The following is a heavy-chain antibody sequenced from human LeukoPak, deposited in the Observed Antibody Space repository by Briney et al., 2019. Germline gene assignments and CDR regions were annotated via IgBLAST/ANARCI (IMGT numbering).Heavy chain of an antibody. CDR2: ISSGGYTT. CDR3: ARESSSYAPSEPFYFDY. CDR1: GFTFSSHD. J-gene: IGHJ4*02. V-gene: IGHV3-48*03. D-gene: IGHD3-10*01. Sequence: GGSLRLSCTDSGFTFSSHDMNWVRQAPGKGLEGVSYISSGGYTTRYADSVKGRFTISRDNAKNSLYLQMYSLRAEDTAVYYCARESSSYAPSEPFYFDYWGRGTLVTVSS.